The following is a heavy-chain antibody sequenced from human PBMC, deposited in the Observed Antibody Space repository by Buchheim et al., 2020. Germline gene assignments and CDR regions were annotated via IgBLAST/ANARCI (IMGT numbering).Heavy chain of an antibody. CDR1: GYTFTDYG. Sequence: QVQLVQSGAEVKKPGASVMVSCKPSGYTFTDYGITWVRQAPGQGLEWLGWVSALNGRTDYAEKVQGRASMTTDTPTSTAYMELRSLTSDDMAIYYCGRGSVTVDYWGQGTL. V-gene: IGHV1-18*03. CDR2: VSALNGRT. D-gene: IGHD2-21*02. J-gene: IGHJ4*02. CDR3: GRGSVTVDY.